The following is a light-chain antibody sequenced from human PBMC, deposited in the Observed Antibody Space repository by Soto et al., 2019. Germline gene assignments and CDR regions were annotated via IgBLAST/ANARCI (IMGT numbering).Light chain of an antibody. J-gene: IGKJ2*01. V-gene: IGKV3-20*01. CDR1: QIVSSIY. Sequence: DIVLTQSPGALSLSPGERVTLSCRASQIVSSIYLAWYQQRPAQAPRLLIFGASNRATGIPDRFRGSGSGTDFTLTISRLEPEDFAVYYCQLYETSPPGYTFGQGTKLEIK. CDR3: QLYETSPPGYT. CDR2: GAS.